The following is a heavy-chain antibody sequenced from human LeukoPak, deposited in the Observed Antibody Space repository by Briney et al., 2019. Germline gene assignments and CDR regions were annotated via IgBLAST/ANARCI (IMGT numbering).Heavy chain of an antibody. CDR2: IAFDGTYK. Sequence: GGSLRLSSAPSGVSFSIYGMHWVRQAPGKGLEWVAVIAFDGTYKDYADSVKGRFTISRDNSENTMFLQMNSLRAEDTAVYYCARDRVEGGYRNFDYWGQGTLVTVSS. J-gene: IGHJ4*02. CDR3: ARDRVEGGYRNFDY. CDR1: GVSFSIYG. D-gene: IGHD3-22*01. V-gene: IGHV3-30*03.